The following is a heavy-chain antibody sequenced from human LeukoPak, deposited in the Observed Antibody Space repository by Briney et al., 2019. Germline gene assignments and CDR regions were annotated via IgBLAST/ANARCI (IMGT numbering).Heavy chain of an antibody. J-gene: IGHJ3*02. Sequence: ASVKVSCKASVGTFSSYAISWVRQAPGQGLEWMGWIIPIFGTANYAQKFQGSVTITTDESTSTAYMELSSLRSEDTAVYYCAIETARGFGELLGAFDIWGQGTMVTVSS. D-gene: IGHD3-10*01. V-gene: IGHV1-69*05. CDR3: AIETARGFGELLGAFDI. CDR2: IIPIFGTA. CDR1: VGTFSSYA.